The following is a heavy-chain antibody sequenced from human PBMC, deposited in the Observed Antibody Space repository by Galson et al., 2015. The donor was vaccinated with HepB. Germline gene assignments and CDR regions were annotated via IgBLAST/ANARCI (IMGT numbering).Heavy chain of an antibody. V-gene: IGHV1-2*06. CDR2: INPNGGNT. J-gene: IGHJ4*02. D-gene: IGHD3-22*01. CDR3: ARDAAEYYYDTSGKYYSPPFDY. CDR1: GYTLGGYY. Sequence: SVKVSCKASGYTLGGYYIHWVRQAPGQGLEWMGRINPNGGNTKYAQRLQGRVTMTTDTSTNTAYMELNRLKSDDTAVYYCARDAAEYYYDTSGKYYSPPFDYWGQGTLVTVSS.